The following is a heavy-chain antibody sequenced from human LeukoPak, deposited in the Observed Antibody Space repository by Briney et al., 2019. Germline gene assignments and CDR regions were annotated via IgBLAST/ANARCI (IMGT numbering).Heavy chain of an antibody. CDR2: INQDGREK. CDR1: EFTLSAYW. D-gene: IGHD2-2*01. Sequence: GGSLRLSCAASEFTLSAYWMTWVRQAPGKGLEWVASINQDGREKFYVDSVKGRLTISRDNAKNSLYLQMNSLRAEDTAVYFCARRGRYCTSTSCSLLVAFDIWGQGTMVTVSS. V-gene: IGHV3-7*01. J-gene: IGHJ3*02. CDR3: ARRGRYCTSTSCSLLVAFDI.